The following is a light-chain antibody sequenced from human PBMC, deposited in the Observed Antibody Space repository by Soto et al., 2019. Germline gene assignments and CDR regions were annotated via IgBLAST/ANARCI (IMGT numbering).Light chain of an antibody. CDR1: QSISTY. J-gene: IGKJ4*01. CDR3: QQSYSTPLT. V-gene: IGKV1-39*01. CDR2: AAS. Sequence: DIQMTQSPSSLSASVGDRVSITCRASQSISTYLNWYQQKPGKAPKFLIYAASTLESGVPSRFSGTGSGTDFTLTITSLQPEDFATYYCQQSYSTPLTFGGRTKVDIK.